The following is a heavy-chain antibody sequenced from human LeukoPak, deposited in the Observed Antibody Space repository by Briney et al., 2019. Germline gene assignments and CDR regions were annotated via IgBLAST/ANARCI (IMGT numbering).Heavy chain of an antibody. CDR2: IKQDGSEK. J-gene: IGHJ4*02. V-gene: IGHV3-7*01. CDR1: GFTFSSYW. CDR3: ARVRIQLWESFDY. Sequence: GGSLRLSCAASGFTFSSYWMSWVRQAPGKGLEWVANIKQDGSEKYYVDSVKGRFTISRDNAKNSLYLQMNSLRAEDTAVYYCARVRIQLWESFDYWGQGTLVTVSS. D-gene: IGHD5-18*01.